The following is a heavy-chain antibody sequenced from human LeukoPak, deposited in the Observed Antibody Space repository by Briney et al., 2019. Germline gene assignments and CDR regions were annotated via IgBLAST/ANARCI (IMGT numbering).Heavy chain of an antibody. CDR3: ATPRIGGPGIDF. D-gene: IGHD1-14*01. J-gene: IGHJ4*02. CDR2: IYYSGTT. CDR1: GGXIRSSSLY. V-gene: IGHV4-39*01. Sequence: SETLSLTCSVSGGXIRSSSLYWGWIRQPPGKGLEWIGNIYYSGTTYYSPSLRSRVTMSVDTSKSQFSLRLRSVSAEDTAVYYCATPRIGGPGIDFWGLGTLVTVSS.